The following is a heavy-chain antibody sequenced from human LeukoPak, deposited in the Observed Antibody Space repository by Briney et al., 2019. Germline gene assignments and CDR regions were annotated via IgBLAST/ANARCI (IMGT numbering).Heavy chain of an antibody. D-gene: IGHD1-26*01. V-gene: IGHV3-48*03. J-gene: IGHJ4*02. CDR2: ISGSGTTT. Sequence: GGSLRLSCAASGFTFSTYEMNWVRQAPGKGLEWLSYISGSGTTTDYADSVKGRFTISRENAKNSLYLQMNSLRAEDTAVYYCARDINGRFDSWGQGTLVTVSS. CDR3: ARDINGRFDS. CDR1: GFTFSTYE.